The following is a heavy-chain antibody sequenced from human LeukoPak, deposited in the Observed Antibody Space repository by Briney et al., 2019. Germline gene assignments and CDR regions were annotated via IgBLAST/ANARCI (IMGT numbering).Heavy chain of an antibody. J-gene: IGHJ4*02. CDR3: ARVRPGDPTLGCGDY. CDR1: GFTFSTYS. Sequence: PGGSLRLSCAASGFTFSTYSMKWVRQAPGKGLEWVSSISSRSTNVYYADSVKGRFTISRENAKNSLYLQMNSLRAEDTAVYYCARVRPGDPTLGCGDYWGQGTLVIVSS. D-gene: IGHD2-15*01. V-gene: IGHV3-21*01. CDR2: ISSRSTNV.